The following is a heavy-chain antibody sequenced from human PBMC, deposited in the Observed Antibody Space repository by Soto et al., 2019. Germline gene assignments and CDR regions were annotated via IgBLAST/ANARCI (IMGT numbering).Heavy chain of an antibody. CDR2: IKQDGGQT. D-gene: IGHD5-12*01. CDR3: ARGGNGYENWPPYYYYGMDV. V-gene: IGHV3-7*01. CDR1: GFTFDSYW. Sequence: TGGSLRLSCAASGFTFDSYWMTWVRQAQGKGLEWVAHIKQDGGQTYYVDSVKGRFTISRDNAKTSLYLQMNSLRAEDTSVYFCARGGNGYENWPPYYYYGMDVWGQGTTVTVSS. J-gene: IGHJ6*02.